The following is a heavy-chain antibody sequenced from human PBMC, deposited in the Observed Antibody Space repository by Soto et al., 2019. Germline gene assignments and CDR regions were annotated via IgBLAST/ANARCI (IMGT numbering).Heavy chain of an antibody. D-gene: IGHD2-8*02. CDR3: AKPPSLVVCSSCAYNWFDP. CDR2: ISGSGDGT. Sequence: GGSLRLSCAASGFTFSTYAMSWVRQAPGKGLEWVSAISGSGDGTYYADSVKGRFTISRDNFKNTLYLQMNSLRAEDTAVYYCAKPPSLVVCSSCAYNWFDPWGQGTLVTVSS. J-gene: IGHJ5*02. V-gene: IGHV3-23*01. CDR1: GFTFSTYA.